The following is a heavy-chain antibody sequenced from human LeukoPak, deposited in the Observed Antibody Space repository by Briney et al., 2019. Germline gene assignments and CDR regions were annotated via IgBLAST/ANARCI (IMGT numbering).Heavy chain of an antibody. D-gene: IGHD3-10*01. CDR3: ARLPTMVRGRKYYMDV. CDR1: GGSISSSSYY. Sequence: SETLSLTCTVSGGSISSSSYYWGWIRQPPGKGLEWIGSIYYSGSTYYNPSLKSRVTISVDTSKNQFSLKLSSVTAADTAVYYCARLPTMVRGRKYYMDVWGKGTTVTISS. CDR2: IYYSGST. J-gene: IGHJ6*03. V-gene: IGHV4-39*07.